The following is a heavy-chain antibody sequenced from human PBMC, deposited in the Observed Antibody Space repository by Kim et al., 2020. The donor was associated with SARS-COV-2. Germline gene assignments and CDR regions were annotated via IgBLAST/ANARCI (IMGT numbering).Heavy chain of an antibody. J-gene: IGHJ5*02. CDR3: ARVPGYGSINNWFDP. CDR2: ISSSGSVI. Sequence: GGSLRLSCVASGFRFTTYEMNWVRQAPGKGLEWVSYISSSGSVIYYAGAVKGRFTISRDNAKNSLDLQMSSLRVEDTAVYYCARVPGYGSINNWFDPWGQGTPVTVSS. V-gene: IGHV3-48*03. D-gene: IGHD2-2*01. CDR1: GFRFTTYE.